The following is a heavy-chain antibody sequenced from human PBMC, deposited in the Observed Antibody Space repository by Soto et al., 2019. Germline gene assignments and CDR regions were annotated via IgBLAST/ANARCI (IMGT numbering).Heavy chain of an antibody. J-gene: IGHJ4*02. CDR2: IWYDGSNK. CDR1: EFTFSSSG. CDR3: ARSPRTGYYDSSGYPEPFEY. Sequence: PGGSLRLSCAASEFTFSSSGMHWVLHSPVKLLDLLSVIWYDGSNKYYADSVKGRFTISRDNSKNTLYLQMNSLRAEDTAVYYCARSPRTGYYDSSGYPEPFEYWGQGTLVTVSS. V-gene: IGHV3-33*01. D-gene: IGHD3-22*01.